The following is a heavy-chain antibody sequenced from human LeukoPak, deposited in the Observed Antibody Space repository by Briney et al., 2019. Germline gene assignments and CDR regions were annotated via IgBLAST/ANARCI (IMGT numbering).Heavy chain of an antibody. J-gene: IGHJ4*02. CDR1: GYTLTELS. CDR3: ATSRVQLGGFDY. V-gene: IGHV1-24*01. D-gene: IGHD3-16*01. Sequence: ASVKVSRKVSGYTLTELSMHWVRQAPGKGLEWMGGFDPEDGETIYAQKFQGRVTMTEDTSTDTAYMELSSLRSEDTAVYYCATSRVQLGGFDYWGQGTLVTVSS. CDR2: FDPEDGET.